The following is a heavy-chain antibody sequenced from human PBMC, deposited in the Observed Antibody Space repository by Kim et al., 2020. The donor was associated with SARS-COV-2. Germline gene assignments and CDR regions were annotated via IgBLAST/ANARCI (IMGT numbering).Heavy chain of an antibody. V-gene: IGHV3-21*01. Sequence: GGSLRLSCAASGFTFSSYTMNWVRQAPGKGLEWVSSISGSSSYIYYVDSVKGRFTISRDNAKNSLYLQMNSLRAEDTAVYFCARDRLPAAHYFDYWGQGTLVTVSS. CDR3: ARDRLPAAHYFDY. CDR2: ISGSSSYI. CDR1: GFTFSSYT. D-gene: IGHD2-2*01. J-gene: IGHJ4*02.